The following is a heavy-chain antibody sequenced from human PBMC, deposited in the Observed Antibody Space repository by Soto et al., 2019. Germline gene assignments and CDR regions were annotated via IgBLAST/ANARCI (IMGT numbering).Heavy chain of an antibody. Sequence: PGGSLRLSCAASGFTFSSYAMHWVRQAPGKGLEWVAVISYDGSNKYYADSVKGRFTISRDNSKNTLYLQMNSLRAEDTAVYYCARDLILLRFLEWLLPSIDFWGQGTLVTVSS. CDR1: GFTFSSYA. CDR2: ISYDGSNK. V-gene: IGHV3-30-3*01. J-gene: IGHJ4*02. D-gene: IGHD3-3*01. CDR3: ARDLILLRFLEWLLPSIDF.